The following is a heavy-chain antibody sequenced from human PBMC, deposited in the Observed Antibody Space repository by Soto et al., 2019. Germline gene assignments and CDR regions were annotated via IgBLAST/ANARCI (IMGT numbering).Heavy chain of an antibody. CDR2: IYYRGST. V-gene: IGHV4-31*02. D-gene: IGHD3-10*01. CDR3: ARGGSGTYHV. J-gene: IGHJ4*02. Sequence: LSLTCSVSADSITGGGYYWSWIRQHPAKGLEWIGSIYYRGSTYYNPSLRSRGTISLDPSQARLSLRLTSLTAADTATYYCARGGSGTYHVWGQGTLVTVSS. CDR1: ADSITGGGYY.